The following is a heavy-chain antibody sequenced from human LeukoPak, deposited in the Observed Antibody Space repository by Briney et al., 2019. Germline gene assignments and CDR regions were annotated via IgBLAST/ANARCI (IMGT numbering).Heavy chain of an antibody. V-gene: IGHV3-7*03. CDR2: IKHDGSEK. CDR1: GFTFSTYW. CDR3: AKIPKGGYFDS. Sequence: GGSLRLSCAASGFTFSTYWMSWVRQAPGKGLEWVANIKHDGSEKYYVDSVKGRFTISRDNAKDSLFLQMNSLRAEDTAVYYCAKIPKGGYFDSWGQGTLVTVSS. J-gene: IGHJ4*02. D-gene: IGHD2-2*01.